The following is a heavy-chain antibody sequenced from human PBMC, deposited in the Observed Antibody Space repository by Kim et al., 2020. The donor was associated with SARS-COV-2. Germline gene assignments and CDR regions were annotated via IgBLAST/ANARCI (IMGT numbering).Heavy chain of an antibody. CDR2: IYYSGST. V-gene: IGHV4-59*01. J-gene: IGHJ4*02. Sequence: SETLSLTCSVSGGSIGSYYWSWIRQPPGKGLEWIGYIYYSGSTNYNPSLKSRVTISVDTSKNQFSLKLSSVTAADTAVYYCARVVAAAGTLDSWGQGTPV. D-gene: IGHD6-13*01. CDR1: GGSIGSYY. CDR3: ARVVAAAGTLDS.